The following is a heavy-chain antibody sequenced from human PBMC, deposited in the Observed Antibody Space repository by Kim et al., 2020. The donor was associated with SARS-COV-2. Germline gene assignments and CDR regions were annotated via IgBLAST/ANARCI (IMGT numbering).Heavy chain of an antibody. CDR3: ARDGMTRTGGYYFVY. CDR1: GYTFTSYA. J-gene: IGHJ4*02. Sequence: ASVKVSCKASGYTFTSYAMHWVRQAPGQGLEWMGWINVGYGNTRYLQKFQGRVTITRDTSESTAYMELSRLRSEDTAVYLCARDGMTRTGGYYFVYLGQG. CDR2: INVGYGNT. D-gene: IGHD1-1*01. V-gene: IGHV1-3*01.